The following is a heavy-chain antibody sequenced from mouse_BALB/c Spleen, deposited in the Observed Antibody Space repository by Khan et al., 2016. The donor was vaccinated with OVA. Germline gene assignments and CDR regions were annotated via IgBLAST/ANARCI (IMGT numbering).Heavy chain of an antibody. V-gene: IGHV1-7*01. J-gene: IGHJ2*01. CDR2: INPSTGYT. CDR3: ARRGLRWDFDY. Sequence: QVQLQLSEAELAKPGASVKMSCKASGYTFINYWILFVKQRPGQGLEWIGYINPSTGYTEYNQNFKDKATLTADKSSTTAYMQLSSLTSEDSAVYYCARRGLRWDFDYWGQGTTLTVSS. D-gene: IGHD1-1*01. CDR1: GYTFINYW.